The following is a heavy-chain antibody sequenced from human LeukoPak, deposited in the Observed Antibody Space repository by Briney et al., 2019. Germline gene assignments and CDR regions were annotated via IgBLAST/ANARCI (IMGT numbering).Heavy chain of an antibody. CDR2: ISGSGART. CDR1: GFTFNSYA. V-gene: IGHV3-23*01. D-gene: IGHD3-10*01. Sequence: GGSLILSCAASGFTFNSYAMSWVREAPGKGLECVSAISGSGARTFYADSVKGRLTISRDNSKNTLYLQLNTVRAEDTALYYCARGGTNYYYMDVWGNGTTVTVYS. J-gene: IGHJ6*03. CDR3: ARGGTNYYYMDV.